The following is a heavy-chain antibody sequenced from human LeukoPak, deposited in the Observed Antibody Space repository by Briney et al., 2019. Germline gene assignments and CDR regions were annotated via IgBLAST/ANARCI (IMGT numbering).Heavy chain of an antibody. V-gene: IGHV4-34*01. CDR1: GGSLSGYY. Sequence: SETLSLTCAVYGGSLSGYYWTWIRQTPGKGLEWIGEMNPSGSTSYNPSLKSRVTISVDTSKNQFSLKLSSVTAADTAVYYCARGRQDVTMIVVVMTAVSYYLDVWGKGTTVTVS. CDR2: MNPSGST. CDR3: ARGRQDVTMIVVVMTAVSYYLDV. J-gene: IGHJ6*03. D-gene: IGHD3-22*01.